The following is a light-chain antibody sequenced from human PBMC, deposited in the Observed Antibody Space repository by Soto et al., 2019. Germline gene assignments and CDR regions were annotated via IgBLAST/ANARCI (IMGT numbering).Light chain of an antibody. CDR2: ASS. V-gene: IGKV1-9*01. J-gene: IGKJ4*01. CDR3: QQVNSFPFT. CDR1: QDIGTA. Sequence: DIQLTQSPSFLSASVGDRVAITCRASQDIGTALAWYQQKPGKPPKLLIFASSTLQSGVPSRFSGSGAGTDFILTVSSLQPEDFATFYFQQVNSFPFTFGGGTKLDIK.